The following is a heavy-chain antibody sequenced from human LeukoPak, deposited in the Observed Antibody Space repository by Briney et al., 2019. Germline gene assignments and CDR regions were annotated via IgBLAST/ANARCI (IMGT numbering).Heavy chain of an antibody. D-gene: IGHD3-10*01. CDR3: TRRAGKLELDY. CDR1: GGSISSYY. V-gene: IGHV4-59*01. J-gene: IGHJ4*02. Sequence: PSETLSLTCTVSGGSISSYYWSWIRQPPGKGLEWIGYIYYSGSTNYNPSLKSRVTISVDTSKNQFSLKLSSVTAADTAVYYCTRRAGKLELDYWGQGTLVTVSS. CDR2: IYYSGST.